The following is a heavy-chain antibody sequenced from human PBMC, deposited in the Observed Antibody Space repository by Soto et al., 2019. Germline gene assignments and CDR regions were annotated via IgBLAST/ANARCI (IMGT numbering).Heavy chain of an antibody. CDR1: GFTFSSYS. Sequence: VGSLRLSCAASGFTFSSYSMNWVRQAPGKGLEWVSYISSSSSTIYYADSVKGRFTISRDNAKNSLYLQMNSLRDEDTAVYYCAREDTAMSPALGMDVWGQGTTVTVSS. CDR3: AREDTAMSPALGMDV. D-gene: IGHD5-18*01. CDR2: ISSSSSTI. V-gene: IGHV3-48*02. J-gene: IGHJ6*02.